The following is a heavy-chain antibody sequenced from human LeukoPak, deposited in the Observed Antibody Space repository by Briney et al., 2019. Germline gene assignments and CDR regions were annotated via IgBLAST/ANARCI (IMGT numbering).Heavy chain of an antibody. CDR3: ARSRNIAAPSDY. Sequence: ASVKVSCSASGYRFRDYGITWVRQAPGQGLEWMGWISGHDGYTNYGQKFQGRVTMTTDTSTSTAYMELRTLRSDDTAVYYCARSRNIAAPSDYWGQGTLVTVSS. CDR1: GYRFRDYG. D-gene: IGHD6-6*01. V-gene: IGHV1-18*01. CDR2: ISGHDGYT. J-gene: IGHJ4*02.